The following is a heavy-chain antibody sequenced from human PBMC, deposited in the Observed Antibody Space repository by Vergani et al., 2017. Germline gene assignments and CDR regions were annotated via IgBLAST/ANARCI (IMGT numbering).Heavy chain of an antibody. Sequence: QVQLVQSGAEMKKPGASVKVSCKASGYTFTGYYMHWVRQAPGQGLEWMGWINPNSGGTNYAQKFQGRVTMTRDTSISTSYMELSRLRSDDTAVYYCARDAYYYGSGSGNYGMDVWGQGTTVTVSS. J-gene: IGHJ6*02. CDR3: ARDAYYYGSGSGNYGMDV. D-gene: IGHD3-10*01. CDR1: GYTFTGYY. CDR2: INPNSGGT. V-gene: IGHV1-2*02.